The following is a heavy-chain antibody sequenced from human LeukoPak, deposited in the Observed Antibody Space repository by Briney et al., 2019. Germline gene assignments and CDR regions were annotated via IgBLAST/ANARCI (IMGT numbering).Heavy chain of an antibody. CDR3: ARDARNYYNGGGYYLDY. J-gene: IGHJ4*02. V-gene: IGHV3-21*01. Sequence: GRSLRLSCAASGFTFTTYSMNWVRQAPGKGLEWVSSITSSSNYIYYADSVKGRFTISRDNAKNSLFLQMNGLRAEDTAVYYCARDARNYYNGGGYYLDYWGQGTLVTVSS. D-gene: IGHD3-22*01. CDR1: GFTFTTYS. CDR2: ITSSSNYI.